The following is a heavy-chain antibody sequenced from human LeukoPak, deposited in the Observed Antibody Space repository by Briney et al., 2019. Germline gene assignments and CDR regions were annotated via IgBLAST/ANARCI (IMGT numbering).Heavy chain of an antibody. CDR1: DYSISSGYY. CDR3: ARDVGYCSSTSCYYYYGMDV. V-gene: IGHV4-38-2*02. CDR2: IYHSGST. J-gene: IGHJ6*04. D-gene: IGHD2-2*01. Sequence: SETLSLTCAVSDYSISSGYYWGWIRQPPGKGLEWIGSIYHSGSTYYNPSLKSRVTISVDTSKNQFSLKLSSVTAADTAVYYCARDVGYCSSTSCYYYYGMDVWGKGTTVTVSS.